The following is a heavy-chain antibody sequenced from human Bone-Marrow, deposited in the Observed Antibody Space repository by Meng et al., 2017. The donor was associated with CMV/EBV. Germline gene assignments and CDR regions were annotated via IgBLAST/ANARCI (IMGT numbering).Heavy chain of an antibody. CDR1: GIFSSFA. J-gene: IGHJ5*02. D-gene: IGHD5-18*01. V-gene: IGHV1-69*04. Sequence: GIFSSFALSCVRQAPGQGLEWLGRMIPIIRIAIYAQKFQGRVTITADKSTSTAYMELSRLRSEDTAVYYWASNDVDTAMVSTGWFDPWGQGTLVTVSS. CDR3: ASNDVDTAMVSTGWFDP. CDR2: MIPIIRIA.